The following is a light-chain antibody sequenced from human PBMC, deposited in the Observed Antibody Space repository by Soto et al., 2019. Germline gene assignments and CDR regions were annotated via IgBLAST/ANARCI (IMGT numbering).Light chain of an antibody. CDR3: SSYGGYNNVV. CDR2: EVN. Sequence: QSVLTQPPSASGSPGQSVTISCTGTSSDVGGYNYVSWFRQHPGKAPKLIIHEVNQRPSGVPDRFSGSKSGNTASLTVSGLQAEDEGTYYCSSYGGYNNVVFGTGTKLTVL. J-gene: IGLJ1*01. V-gene: IGLV2-8*01. CDR1: SSDVGGYNY.